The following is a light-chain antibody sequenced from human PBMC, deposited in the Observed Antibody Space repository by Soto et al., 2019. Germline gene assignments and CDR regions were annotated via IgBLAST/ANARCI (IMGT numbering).Light chain of an antibody. CDR3: QQYGSSSFT. J-gene: IGKJ2*01. V-gene: IGKV3-20*01. CDR1: QSVSSSY. CDR2: GAS. Sequence: EIVLTQSPGTLSLSPGERATLSCRASQSVSSSYLAWYQQKPGQAPRLLIYGASSRATGIPDRFSGSGSGTDFTLTISRLEPEAFAVYYCQQYGSSSFTFGQGNKLEIK.